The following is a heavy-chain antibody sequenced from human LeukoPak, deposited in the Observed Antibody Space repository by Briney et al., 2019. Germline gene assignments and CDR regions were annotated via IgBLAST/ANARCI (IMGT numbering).Heavy chain of an antibody. V-gene: IGHV4-61*01. Sequence: SETLSLICTVSGGSVSSSSNYWSWIRQPPGKGLEWIGYMYYSGSTKYNPSLKSRVTISPDTSKNQFSLKLSSVTAADTAMYYCASERSGWPNYFDYWGQGILVTVSS. CDR2: MYYSGST. J-gene: IGHJ4*02. CDR1: GGSVSSSSNY. D-gene: IGHD6-19*01. CDR3: ASERSGWPNYFDY.